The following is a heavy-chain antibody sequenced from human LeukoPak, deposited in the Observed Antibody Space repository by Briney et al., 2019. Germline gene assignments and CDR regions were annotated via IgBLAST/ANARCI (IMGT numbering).Heavy chain of an antibody. D-gene: IGHD6-19*01. V-gene: IGHV4-30-4*08. CDR3: VSSSGWYSFDY. CDR2: MYYRGST. J-gene: IGHJ4*02. CDR1: GGSISSGDYY. Sequence: PSQTLSLTCTVSGGSISSGDYYWGWLRQPPGRGGELIGYMYYRGSTYYHPSLKSRVTISVDTSKTQVSLRLRSVTAAATAIYSCVSSSGWYSFDYWGRGTQVTVSS.